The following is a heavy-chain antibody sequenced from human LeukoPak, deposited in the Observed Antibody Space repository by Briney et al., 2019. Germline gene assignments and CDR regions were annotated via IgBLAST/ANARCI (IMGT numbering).Heavy chain of an antibody. CDR3: ARGLRPGADHSPYFYYLDV. J-gene: IGHJ6*03. D-gene: IGHD2-21*01. CDR2: ITPIFDST. V-gene: IGHV1-69*05. CDR1: GGTLRTYA. Sequence: GASVKVSCKASGGTLRTYAINWVRQAPGQGLEWMGRITPIFDSTIYAQKFQDRVTLSTDESTNTAYMELTSLISEDTAVYYCARGLRPGADHSPYFYYLDVWGKGTTVTVSS.